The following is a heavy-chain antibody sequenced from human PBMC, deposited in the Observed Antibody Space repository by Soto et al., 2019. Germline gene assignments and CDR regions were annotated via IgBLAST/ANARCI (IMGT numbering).Heavy chain of an antibody. CDR1: GGSISSYY. Sequence: SETLSLTCTVSGGSISSYYWSWIRQPPGKGLEWIGYIYYSGSTNYNPSPKSRVTISVDTSKNQFSLKLSSVTAADTAVYYCARVTMVRGVLGPQYYMDVWGKGTTVTVSS. V-gene: IGHV4-59*08. J-gene: IGHJ6*03. CDR2: IYYSGST. CDR3: ARVTMVRGVLGPQYYMDV. D-gene: IGHD3-10*01.